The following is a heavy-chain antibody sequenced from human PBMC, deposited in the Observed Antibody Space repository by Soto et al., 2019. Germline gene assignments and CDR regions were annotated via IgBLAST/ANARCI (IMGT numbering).Heavy chain of an antibody. CDR2: IYYSGST. Sequence: SETLSLTCTVSGGSISSYYWSWIRQPPGKGLEWIGYIYYSGSTNYNPSLKSRVTISVDTSKNQFSLKLSSVTAADTAVYYCAGKYSYGHGWFDPWGQGTLVTVSS. CDR3: AGKYSYGHGWFDP. D-gene: IGHD5-18*01. J-gene: IGHJ5*02. CDR1: GGSISSYY. V-gene: IGHV4-59*01.